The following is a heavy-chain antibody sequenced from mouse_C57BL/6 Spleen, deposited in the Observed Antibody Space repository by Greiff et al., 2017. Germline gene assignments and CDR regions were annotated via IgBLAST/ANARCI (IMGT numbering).Heavy chain of an antibody. CDR1: GSTFTSYG. CDR3: ASRGITTWFAY. CDR2: IYPRSGNT. D-gene: IGHD2-4*01. Sequence: VMLVESGAELARPGASVKLSCKASGSTFTSYGISWVKQRTGQGLECIGEIYPRSGNTYYNEKFKGKATLTADKSSSTAYMELRSLTSEDSAVYFCASRGITTWFAYWGQGTLVTVSA. V-gene: IGHV1-81*01. J-gene: IGHJ3*01.